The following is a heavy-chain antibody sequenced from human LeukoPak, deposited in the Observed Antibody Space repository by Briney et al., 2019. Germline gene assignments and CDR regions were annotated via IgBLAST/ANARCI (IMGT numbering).Heavy chain of an antibody. CDR3: AKALSTVTTSGYFDY. CDR1: GFTFSVYA. J-gene: IGHJ4*02. D-gene: IGHD4-17*01. Sequence: GGSLRLSCAASGFTFSVYAMSWVRQAPGKGLEWVSAISGSGGSTYYADSVKGRFTISRDNSKNTLYLQMNSLRAEDTAVYYCAKALSTVTTSGYFDYWGQGTLVTVSS. CDR2: ISGSGGST. V-gene: IGHV3-23*01.